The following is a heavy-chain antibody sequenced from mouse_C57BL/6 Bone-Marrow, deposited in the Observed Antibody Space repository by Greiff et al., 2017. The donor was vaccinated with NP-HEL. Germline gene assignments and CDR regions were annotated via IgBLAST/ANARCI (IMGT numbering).Heavy chain of an antibody. V-gene: IGHV1-5*01. Sequence: VQLQQSGTVLVRPGASVKMSCKTSGYTFTSYWMHWVKQRPGQGLEWIGAIYPGNSDTSYNQKFKGKAKLTAVTSASTTYMELSSLTNENSAVYYCTTLTTVGWCFDVWGTGTTVTVT. CDR3: TTLTTVGWCFDV. CDR1: GYTFTSYW. J-gene: IGHJ1*03. CDR2: IYPGNSDT. D-gene: IGHD1-1*01.